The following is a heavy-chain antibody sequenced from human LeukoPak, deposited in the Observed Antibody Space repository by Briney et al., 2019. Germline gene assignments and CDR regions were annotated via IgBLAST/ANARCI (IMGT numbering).Heavy chain of an antibody. CDR3: ARSAPYSGSSEFDP. CDR1: GYTFTSYG. Sequence: ASVKVSCKASGYTFTSYGISWVRQAPGQGLEWMGWISAYNGNTNYTQKLQGRVTMTRDTSTSTAYMELSRLRSDDTAVYYCARSAPYSGSSEFDPWGQGTLVTVSS. D-gene: IGHD1-26*01. V-gene: IGHV1-18*01. J-gene: IGHJ5*02. CDR2: ISAYNGNT.